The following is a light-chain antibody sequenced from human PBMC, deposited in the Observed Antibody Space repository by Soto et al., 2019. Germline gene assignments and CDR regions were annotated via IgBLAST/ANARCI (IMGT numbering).Light chain of an antibody. CDR2: KAS. V-gene: IGKV1-5*03. Sequence: DIQMTQSPSTLSASVGDTVTITCRASQSISAWLAWYQQKPGKAPKLLIYKASSLESGVPSRFSGSGSGTEFTLTISSLQPDDFATYYCQQYNTYSPATFGQGTKVDIK. J-gene: IGKJ1*01. CDR1: QSISAW. CDR3: QQYNTYSPAT.